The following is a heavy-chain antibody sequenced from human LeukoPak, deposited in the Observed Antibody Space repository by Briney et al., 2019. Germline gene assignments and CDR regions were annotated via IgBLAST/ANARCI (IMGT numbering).Heavy chain of an antibody. D-gene: IGHD3-9*01. Sequence: GGSLRLSCAASGFTFSSYSMNWVRQAPGKGLEWVSSISTSSSYIYYADSVKGRFTISRDNAKNSLYLQMNSLRAEDTAVYYCARESRGYDILTGKYHRGYYSYYMDVWGKGTTVTVSS. J-gene: IGHJ6*03. CDR2: ISTSSSYI. CDR1: GFTFSSYS. CDR3: ARESRGYDILTGKYHRGYYSYYMDV. V-gene: IGHV3-21*01.